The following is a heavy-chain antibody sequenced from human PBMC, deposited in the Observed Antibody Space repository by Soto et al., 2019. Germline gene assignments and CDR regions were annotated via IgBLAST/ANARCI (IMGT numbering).Heavy chain of an antibody. V-gene: IGHV4-31*03. CDR1: GGSISSGGHY. CDR3: ARAGKYGSDIEYFQH. CDR2: IYYSGST. J-gene: IGHJ1*01. Sequence: QEQLQESGPGLVKPSQTLSLTCTVSGGSISSGGHYYNWIRQHPGEGLEWIGYIYYSGSTYYNPSLKSRVTILIDTSKNLFSLHLSSVTAADTAEYYCARAGKYGSDIEYFQHWGQGTLVTVSS. D-gene: IGHD3-10*01.